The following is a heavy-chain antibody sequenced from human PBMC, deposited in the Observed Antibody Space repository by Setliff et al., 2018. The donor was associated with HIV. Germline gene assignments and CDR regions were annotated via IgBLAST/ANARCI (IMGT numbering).Heavy chain of an antibody. Sequence: GESLKISCKGSGYTFANYWISWVRQMPGKGLEWMGWLDPRDSYTDYSPSFQGHVTISGDKSSSTAYLQWSSLRASDTATYYCARLLRRPHDFFYMEVWGKGTTVTVSS. CDR2: LDPRDSYT. CDR3: ARLLRRPHDFFYMEV. CDR1: GYTFANYW. J-gene: IGHJ6*03. V-gene: IGHV5-10-1*01. D-gene: IGHD2-15*01.